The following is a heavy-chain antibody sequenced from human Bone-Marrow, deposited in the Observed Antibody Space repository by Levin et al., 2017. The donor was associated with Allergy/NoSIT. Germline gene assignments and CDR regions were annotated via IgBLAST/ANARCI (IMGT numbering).Heavy chain of an antibody. D-gene: IGHD3-10*01. CDR2: ISSSSSHT. CDR3: ATVWGYYNSGMNWFSNPMDA. J-gene: IGHJ6*02. V-gene: IGHV3-11*03. CDR1: GFTFSNYY. Sequence: TGGSLRLSCAVSGFTFSNYYMNWIRQAPGKGLEWVSYISSSSSHTHYADSVRGRFTISRDNAKNSLYLQMNNLRAEDTAVYFCATVWGYYNSGMNWFSNPMDAWGQGTTVTVSS.